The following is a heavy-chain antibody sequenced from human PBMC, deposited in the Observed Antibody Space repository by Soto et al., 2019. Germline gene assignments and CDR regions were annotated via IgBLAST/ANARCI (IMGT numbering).Heavy chain of an antibody. CDR2: IYTAGST. D-gene: IGHD3-22*01. CDR1: GFTVSRNY. V-gene: IGHV3-53*01. CDR3: ARSYYYDTSAYDYEYFDY. J-gene: IGHJ4*02. Sequence: GGSLRLSCVVSGFTVSRNYMGWVRQAPGKGLEWVSVIYTAGSTYYADSVKGRFTISRDNSKNTLYLQMNSLRVEDTAVYYCARSYYYDTSAYDYEYFDYWGQGTPVTVSS.